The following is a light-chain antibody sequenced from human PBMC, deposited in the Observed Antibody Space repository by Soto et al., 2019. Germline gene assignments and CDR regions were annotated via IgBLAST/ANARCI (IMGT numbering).Light chain of an antibody. Sequence: QSALTQPASVSGSPGQSITISCTGTGSDIGGYNYVSWYQQHPGKAPKVMIYEVSNRPSGVSNRFSASKAGNTASLTISGLPAEDEADYYCTSYTSSSSVVFGGGTKLTVL. CDR1: GSDIGGYNY. CDR2: EVS. V-gene: IGLV2-14*01. J-gene: IGLJ2*01. CDR3: TSYTSSSSVV.